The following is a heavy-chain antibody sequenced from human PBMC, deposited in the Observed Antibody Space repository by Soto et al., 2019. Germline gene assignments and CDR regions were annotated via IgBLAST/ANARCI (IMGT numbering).Heavy chain of an antibody. Sequence: PSETLSLTCAVYGGSFSGYYWSWIRQPPGKGLEWIGEINHSGSTNYNPSLKSRVTISVDTSKNQFSLKLSSVTAADTAVYYCARGHIVLMVYAKRSWFDPWGQGTLVTVSS. CDR1: GGSFSGYY. V-gene: IGHV4-34*01. CDR3: ARGHIVLMVYAKRSWFDP. CDR2: INHSGST. J-gene: IGHJ5*02. D-gene: IGHD2-8*01.